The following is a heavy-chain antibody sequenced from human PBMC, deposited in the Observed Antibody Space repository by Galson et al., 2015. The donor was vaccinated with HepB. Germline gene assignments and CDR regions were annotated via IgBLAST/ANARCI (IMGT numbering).Heavy chain of an antibody. V-gene: IGHV3-23*01. CDR2: ISGSGGST. CDR3: AKFAVGPMPLHYMDV. Sequence: SLRLSCAASGFTFSGYAMSWVRQAPGKGPEWVSAISGSGGSTYYADSLKGRFTSSRDNSNNTLYLQINSLRADDTAVYYCAKFAVGPMPLHYMDVWGKGTTVTVSS. J-gene: IGHJ6*03. CDR1: GFTFSGYA. D-gene: IGHD1-26*01.